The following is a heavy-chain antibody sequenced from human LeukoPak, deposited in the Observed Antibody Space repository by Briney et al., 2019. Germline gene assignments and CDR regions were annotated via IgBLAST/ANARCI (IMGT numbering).Heavy chain of an antibody. J-gene: IGHJ4*02. CDR1: GFTFSSYG. Sequence: GGSLRLSCAASGFTFSSYGMHWVRQAPGKRLEWVAFIRYDGSNKYYADSVKGRFTISRDNSKNTLYLQMNSLRAEDTAVYYCAKGVWRVTVVTSFDYFDYWGQGTLVTVSS. CDR3: AKGVWRVTVVTSFDYFDY. CDR2: IRYDGSNK. D-gene: IGHD4-23*01. V-gene: IGHV3-30*02.